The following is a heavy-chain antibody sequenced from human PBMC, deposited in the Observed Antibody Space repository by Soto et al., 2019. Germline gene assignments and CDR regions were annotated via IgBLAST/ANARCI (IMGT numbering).Heavy chain of an antibody. CDR2: ISSSSSYI. J-gene: IGHJ4*02. D-gene: IGHD5-18*01. CDR3: ARAQYSYDPTNFDY. CDR1: GFTFSSYS. V-gene: IGHV3-21*01. Sequence: GGSLRLSCAASGFTFSSYSMNWVRQAPGKGLEWVSSISSSSSYIYYADSVKGRFTISRDNAKNSLYLQMNSLRAEDTAVYYCARAQYSYDPTNFDYWGQGTLVTVSS.